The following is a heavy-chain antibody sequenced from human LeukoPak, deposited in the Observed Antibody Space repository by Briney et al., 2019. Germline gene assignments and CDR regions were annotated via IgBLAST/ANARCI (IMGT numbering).Heavy chain of an antibody. Sequence: GGSLRLSCAASGFTFDSYAIHWVRQAPGKGLEWVAVISFDGSNRFYADSVKGRFTISRDNSKNTLYLQMNSLRAEDTAVYYCAREGSWYEVDYWGQGTLVTVSS. CDR3: AREGSWYEVDY. V-gene: IGHV3-30*04. CDR1: GFTFDSYA. D-gene: IGHD6-13*01. CDR2: ISFDGSNR. J-gene: IGHJ4*02.